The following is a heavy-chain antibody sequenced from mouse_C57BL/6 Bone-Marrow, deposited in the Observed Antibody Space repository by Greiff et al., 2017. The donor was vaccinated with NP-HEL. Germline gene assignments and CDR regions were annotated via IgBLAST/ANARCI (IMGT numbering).Heavy chain of an antibody. D-gene: IGHD1-1*01. CDR3: ARPLITTVVEGFAY. CDR2: INPNNGGT. CDR1: GYTFTDYY. V-gene: IGHV1-26*01. Sequence: EVKVVESGPELVKPGASVKISCKASGYTFTDYYMNWVKQSHGKSLEWIGDINPNNGGTSYNQKFKGKATLTVDKSSSTAYMELRSLTSEDSAVYYCARPLITTVVEGFAYWGQGTLVTVSA. J-gene: IGHJ3*01.